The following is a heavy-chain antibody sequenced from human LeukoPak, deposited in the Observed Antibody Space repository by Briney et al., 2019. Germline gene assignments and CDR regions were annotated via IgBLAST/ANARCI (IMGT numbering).Heavy chain of an antibody. D-gene: IGHD2/OR15-2a*01. CDR2: INWSGTSA. Sequence: GGSLRLSCAASGFTFDDYAMIWVRQRPGRGLEWVSSINWSGTSADYADSVKARFTISRDNAKNSLYLQMNSLRGEDTAFYHCARGLADCNSSSCLPYGVDVWGQGTTVTVSS. CDR1: GFTFDDYA. V-gene: IGHV3-20*01. CDR3: ARGLADCNSSSCLPYGVDV. J-gene: IGHJ6*02.